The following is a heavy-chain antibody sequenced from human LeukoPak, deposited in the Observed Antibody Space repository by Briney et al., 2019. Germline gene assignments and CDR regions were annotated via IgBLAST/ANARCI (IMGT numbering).Heavy chain of an antibody. CDR1: GFTVSSNY. CDR3: ARRYCSGGGCDSGWYFDL. J-gene: IGHJ2*01. D-gene: IGHD2-15*01. V-gene: IGHV3-66*01. CDR2: IYSGGST. Sequence: GGSLRLSCAASGFTVSSNYMSWVRQAPGRGLEWVSVIYSGGSTYYADSVKGRFTISRDNAKNTLYLQMNSLRAEDTAVYYCARRYCSGGGCDSGWYFDLWGRGTLVTVSS.